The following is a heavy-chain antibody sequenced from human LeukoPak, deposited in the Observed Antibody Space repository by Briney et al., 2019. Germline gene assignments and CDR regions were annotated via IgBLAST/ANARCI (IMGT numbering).Heavy chain of an antibody. CDR3: ASSTYSGSHWDAFDI. CDR2: IDSYGSST. CDR1: GFTFSSYW. J-gene: IGHJ3*02. D-gene: IGHD1-26*01. V-gene: IGHV3-74*01. Sequence: PGGSLRLSCAASGFTFSSYWMHWVRQAPGKGLVWVSRIDSYGSSTSFADSAKGRFTISRDNAKNTLYLQMNSLRAEDTAVYYCASSTYSGSHWDAFDIWGQGTMVTVSS.